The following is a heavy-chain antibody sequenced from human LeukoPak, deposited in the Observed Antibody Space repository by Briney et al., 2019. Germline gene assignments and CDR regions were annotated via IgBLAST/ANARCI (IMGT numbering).Heavy chain of an antibody. Sequence: GGSLRLSCAASGFLFSTYWMHWVRQAPGKGLVWVSRVRSSGNSTAYADSVKGRFTVSSDNAKNSLYLHMNSLRAEASAVYYCAKGVAYISGNLDYWGQGALVTVSS. CDR1: GFLFSTYW. D-gene: IGHD6-19*01. CDR2: VRSSGNST. J-gene: IGHJ4*02. V-gene: IGHV3-74*01. CDR3: AKGVAYISGNLDY.